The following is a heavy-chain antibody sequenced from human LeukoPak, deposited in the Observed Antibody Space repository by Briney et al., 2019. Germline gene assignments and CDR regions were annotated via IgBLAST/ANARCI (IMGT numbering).Heavy chain of an antibody. CDR3: ARDGYLGPSVFDY. D-gene: IGHD3-16*01. J-gene: IGHJ4*02. V-gene: IGHV4-59*01. CDR2: ISSSGNT. CDR1: GASISGYF. Sequence: PSETLSLTCTVSGASISGYFWSWIRQPPGKGLEWIGYISSSGNTNYNPSLKSRVTISVDTSKNRFSLKLSSVTAADTAVFYCARDGYLGPSVFDYWGQGTLVTVSS.